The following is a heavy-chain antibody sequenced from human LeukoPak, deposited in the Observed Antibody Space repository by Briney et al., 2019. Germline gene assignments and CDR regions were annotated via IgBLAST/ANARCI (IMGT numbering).Heavy chain of an antibody. Sequence: PGGSLRLSCAASGFTFSSYNVNWVRQAPGKGLEWVSSISGSGGNTYFADSVKGRFTISRDNSKNTLYLQMNSLRAEDTAVYYCAKVGLRLGGDYWGQGTLVTVSS. J-gene: IGHJ4*02. D-gene: IGHD4-17*01. CDR2: ISGSGGNT. V-gene: IGHV3-23*01. CDR1: GFTFSSYN. CDR3: AKVGLRLGGDY.